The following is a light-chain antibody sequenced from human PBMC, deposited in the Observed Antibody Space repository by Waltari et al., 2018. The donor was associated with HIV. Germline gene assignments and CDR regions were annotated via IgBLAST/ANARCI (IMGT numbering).Light chain of an antibody. V-gene: IGLV1-44*01. Sequence: QSVLTQPPSASGTPGQRVTVSCSGRSSNIGSTSVNWYQHLPGTAPKLLIHSDDERPSGVPDRFSGSKSGTSASLAISGLQSEDEADYYCVAWDDSLNGPVFGGGTKLSVL. CDR3: VAWDDSLNGPV. CDR1: SSNIGSTS. CDR2: SDD. J-gene: IGLJ2*01.